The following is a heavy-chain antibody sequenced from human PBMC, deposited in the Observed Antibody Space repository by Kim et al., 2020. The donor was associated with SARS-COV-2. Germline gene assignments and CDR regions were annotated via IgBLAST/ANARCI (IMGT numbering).Heavy chain of an antibody. V-gene: IGHV3-7*01. CDR2: IKHDGSEK. CDR1: GFTFSSYW. J-gene: IGHJ4*02. Sequence: GGSLRLSCAVSGFTFSSYWISWVRQAPGKGLEWVANIKHDGSEKYFVDSVKGRFTISRDNAKKSLYLQMTGLRAEDTAVYYCARYYDSSGYNFDYWGQGTLVTVSS. D-gene: IGHD3-22*01. CDR3: ARYYDSSGYNFDY.